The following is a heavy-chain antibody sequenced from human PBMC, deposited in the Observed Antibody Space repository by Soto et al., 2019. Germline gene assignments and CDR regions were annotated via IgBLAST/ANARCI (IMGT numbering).Heavy chain of an antibody. J-gene: IGHJ6*01. CDR3: AVADLLWLGHSLYSSCLHV. D-gene: IGHD3-10*01. CDR1: GFTFSTYS. Sequence: PGGSLRLSCAASGFTFSTYSMNWVRQAPWKVLEWVSYIISSSSTIYYADSVKARFTISRDNAKNSLYLQVNSLRDEDTAGYYCAVADLLWLGHSLYSSCLHVWETGSTATV. V-gene: IGHV3-48*02. CDR2: IISSSSTI.